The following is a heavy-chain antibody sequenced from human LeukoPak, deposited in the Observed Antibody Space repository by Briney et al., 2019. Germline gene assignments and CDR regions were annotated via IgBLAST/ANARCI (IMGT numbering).Heavy chain of an antibody. CDR1: GGSISSYY. CDR3: ARGLAYCGGDCFGY. V-gene: IGHV4-39*07. J-gene: IGHJ4*02. CDR2: IYYSGST. Sequence: SGPTLVKPSETLSLTCTVSGGSISSYYWGWIRQPPGKGLEWIGSIYYSGSTYYNPSLKSRVTISVDTSKNQFSLKLSSVTAADTAVYYCARGLAYCGGDCFGYWGQGTLVTVSS. D-gene: IGHD2-21*01.